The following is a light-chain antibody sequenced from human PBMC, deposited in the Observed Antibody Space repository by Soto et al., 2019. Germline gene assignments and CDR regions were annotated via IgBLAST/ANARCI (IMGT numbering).Light chain of an antibody. Sequence: ENVLTHSPGTLSLSPWERATLSCRASQSVDSYLAWYQQKPGQAPRLLIYDASNRATGIPARFSGSGSGTDFTLTISSLQSEDFAVYYCQQYRSWPRTIGQGTKVDIK. CDR3: QQYRSWPRT. V-gene: IGKV3-11*01. CDR1: QSVDSY. CDR2: DAS. J-gene: IGKJ1*01.